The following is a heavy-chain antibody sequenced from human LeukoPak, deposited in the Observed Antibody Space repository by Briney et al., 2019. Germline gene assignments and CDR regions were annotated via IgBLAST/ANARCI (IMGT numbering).Heavy chain of an antibody. J-gene: IGHJ4*02. V-gene: IGHV4-61*02. D-gene: IGHD3-10*01. Sequence: SETLSLTCTVSGGSISSGSYYWSWIRQPAGKGLEWIGRIYTSGSTNYNPSLKSRVTISVDTSKNQFSLKLSSVTAADTAVYYCARQVGTYYYGSGSDYWGQGTLVTVSS. CDR1: GGSISSGSYY. CDR3: ARQVGTYYYGSGSDY. CDR2: IYTSGST.